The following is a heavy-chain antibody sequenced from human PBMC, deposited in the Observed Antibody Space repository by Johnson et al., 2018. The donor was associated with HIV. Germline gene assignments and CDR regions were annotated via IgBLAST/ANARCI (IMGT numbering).Heavy chain of an antibody. D-gene: IGHD1/OR15-1a*01. Sequence: VQLVESGGGVVQPGRSLRLSCAASGFTFSSYAMHWVRQAPGKGLEWVSAISGSGGSTYYADSVKGRFTISRDNSKNTLYLQMNSLRAEDTAVYYCANSGEHESQIHAFDIWGQGTMVTVSS. CDR3: ANSGEHESQIHAFDI. J-gene: IGHJ3*02. V-gene: IGHV3-23*04. CDR2: ISGSGGST. CDR1: GFTFSSYA.